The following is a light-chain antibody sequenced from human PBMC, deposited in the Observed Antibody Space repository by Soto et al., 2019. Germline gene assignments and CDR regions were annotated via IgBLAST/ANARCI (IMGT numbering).Light chain of an antibody. V-gene: IGKV3-15*01. CDR3: QQYDNWPWT. CDR2: GAS. Sequence: EIVMTQSPATLSVSPGERATLSCRASQSVSNKLVWYQQKPGQAPRLLIYGASRRATGFPARFSGSGSGTDFTLTISSLQSEDFAVYYCQQYDNWPWTFGQGTKVDIK. J-gene: IGKJ1*01. CDR1: QSVSNK.